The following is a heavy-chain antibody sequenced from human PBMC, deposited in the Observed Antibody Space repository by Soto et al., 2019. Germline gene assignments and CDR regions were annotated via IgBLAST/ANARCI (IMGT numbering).Heavy chain of an antibody. CDR2: IIPIFGTA. CDR1: GGTVHSYA. J-gene: IGHJ5*02. D-gene: IGHD3-10*01. CDR3: ARDRTMVRGTYNWFDP. V-gene: IGHV1-69*13. Sequence: VEVSCEESGGTVHSYASSWVRQEQRQGLEWMGGIIPIFGTANYAQKFQGRVTITADKSTSTAYMELSSLRSEDTAVYYCARDRTMVRGTYNWFDPWGQGNLVSVS.